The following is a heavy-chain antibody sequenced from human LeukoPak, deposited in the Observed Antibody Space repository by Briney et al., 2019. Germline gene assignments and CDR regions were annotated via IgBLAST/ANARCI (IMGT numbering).Heavy chain of an antibody. Sequence: SETLSLTCTVSGGSISSYYWSWIRQPLGKGLGWIGYIYYSGSTNYNPSLKSRVTISVDTSKNQSSLKLSSVTAADTAVYYCARGGYSYGAYYFDYWGQGTLVTVSS. CDR3: ARGGYSYGAYYFDY. V-gene: IGHV4-59*01. J-gene: IGHJ4*02. CDR1: GGSISSYY. CDR2: IYYSGST. D-gene: IGHD5-18*01.